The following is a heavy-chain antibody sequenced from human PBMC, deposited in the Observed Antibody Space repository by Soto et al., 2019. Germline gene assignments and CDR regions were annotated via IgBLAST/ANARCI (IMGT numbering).Heavy chain of an antibody. Sequence: GGSLRLSCAASGFTVSSNYMSWVRQAPGKGLEWVSVIYSGGSTYYADSVKGRFTISRHNSKNTLYLQMNSLMSEDTAADYCARVTAAGYCSSTSCPYYFDYWGQGTLVTVSS. CDR1: GFTVSSNY. J-gene: IGHJ4*02. CDR3: ARVTAAGYCSSTSCPYYFDY. D-gene: IGHD2-2*01. V-gene: IGHV3-53*04. CDR2: IYSGGST.